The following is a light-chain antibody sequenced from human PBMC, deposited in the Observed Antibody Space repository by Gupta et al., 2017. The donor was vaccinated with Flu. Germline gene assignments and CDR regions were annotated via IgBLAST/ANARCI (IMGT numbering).Light chain of an antibody. CDR3: QRYDYPRPIT. Sequence: DIQMTQSPSSLSASVGDRVTITCQASQDISRYLNWYQQKHGKAPRLLIYDASNSDTGVPTRFSGSSSGTDVTFTISSQHHDDIATYYCQRYDYPRPITFGGGTKLEIK. V-gene: IGKV1-33*01. CDR1: QDISRY. J-gene: IGKJ4*01. CDR2: DAS.